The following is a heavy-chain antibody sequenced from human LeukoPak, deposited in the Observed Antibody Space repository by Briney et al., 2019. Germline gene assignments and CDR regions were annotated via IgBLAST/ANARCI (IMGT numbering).Heavy chain of an antibody. CDR2: IYSGGST. Sequence: PGRSLRLSCAASGFTVSSNYMSWVRQAPGKGLEGVSVIYSGGSTYYADSVKGRFTISRDNSKNTLYLQMNSLRAEDTAVYYCARQSRYCSSTSCPRGAFDIWGQGTMVTVSS. V-gene: IGHV3-66*02. D-gene: IGHD2-2*01. J-gene: IGHJ3*02. CDR1: GFTVSSNY. CDR3: ARQSRYCSSTSCPRGAFDI.